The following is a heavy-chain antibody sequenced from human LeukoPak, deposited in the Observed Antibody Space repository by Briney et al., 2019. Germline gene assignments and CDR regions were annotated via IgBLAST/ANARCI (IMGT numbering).Heavy chain of an antibody. J-gene: IGHJ4*02. CDR3: VKIFYTSSSSFRERTQFDY. V-gene: IGHV3-23*01. CDR1: GFTFGSYA. D-gene: IGHD6-6*01. Sequence: GGSLRLSCAASGFTFGSYAMSWVRQAPGEGLEWVSTISGSDGHTSYADSVKGRSTISRDNSKNTLWLQMSSLRAEDTAVYYCVKIFYTSSSSFRERTQFDYWGQGTLVTVSS. CDR2: ISGSDGHT.